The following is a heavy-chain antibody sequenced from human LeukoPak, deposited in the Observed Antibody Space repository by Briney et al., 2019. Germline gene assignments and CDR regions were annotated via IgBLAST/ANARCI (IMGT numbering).Heavy chain of an antibody. D-gene: IGHD3-22*01. Sequence: SETLSLTCTVSGGSISSYYWSWIRQPPGKGLEWIGYIYYSGSTYYNPSLKSRVTISVDTSKNQFSLKLSSVTAADTAVYYCARPVLYDSSGYYRDYWGQGTLVTVSS. CDR2: IYYSGST. CDR1: GGSISSYY. CDR3: ARPVLYDSSGYYRDY. J-gene: IGHJ4*02. V-gene: IGHV4-59*08.